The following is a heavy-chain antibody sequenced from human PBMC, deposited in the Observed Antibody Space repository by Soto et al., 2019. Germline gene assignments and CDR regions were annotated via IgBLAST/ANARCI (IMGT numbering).Heavy chain of an antibody. CDR1: GFTFSSYG. J-gene: IGHJ4*02. CDR2: IWYDGSNK. D-gene: IGHD3-3*01. V-gene: IGHV3-33*01. Sequence: VGSLRLSCAASGFTFSSYGMHWVRQAPGKGLEWVAVIWYDGSNKYYADSVKGRFTISRDNSKNTLYLQMNSLRAEDTAVYYCARDRSDFWSGYLSGYFDYCGQRTLVTVSS. CDR3: ARDRSDFWSGYLSGYFDY.